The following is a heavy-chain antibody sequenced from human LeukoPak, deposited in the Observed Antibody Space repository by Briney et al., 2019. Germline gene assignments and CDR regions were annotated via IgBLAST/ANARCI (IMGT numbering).Heavy chain of an antibody. CDR2: INPNSGGT. J-gene: IGHJ3*02. Sequence: ASVKVSCKASGYTFTAYSMHWVRQAPGQGGEGMGWINPNSGGTNYAQKFQGRVTITRDTSITTAYMELSRLRSDDTAVYYCARDLDYYGSGSFFNIWGQGTMVTVSS. CDR1: GYTFTAYS. V-gene: IGHV1-2*02. D-gene: IGHD3-10*01. CDR3: ARDLDYYGSGSFFNI.